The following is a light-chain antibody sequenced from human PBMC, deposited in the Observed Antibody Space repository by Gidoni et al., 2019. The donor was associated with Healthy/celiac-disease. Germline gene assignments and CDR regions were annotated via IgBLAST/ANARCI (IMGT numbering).Light chain of an antibody. CDR3: QQYDNLPPLT. Sequence: DIQMTQSPSSLSASVGDRVTITCQASQDISNYLNWYPQKPGKAPKLLIYDASNLTTGVPSRFSGSGSGTDFTFTISSLQPEDIATYYCQQYDNLPPLTFGGGTKVEIK. V-gene: IGKV1-33*01. CDR1: QDISNY. CDR2: DAS. J-gene: IGKJ4*01.